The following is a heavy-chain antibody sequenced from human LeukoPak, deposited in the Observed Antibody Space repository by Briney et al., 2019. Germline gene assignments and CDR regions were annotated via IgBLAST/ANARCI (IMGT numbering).Heavy chain of an antibody. D-gene: IGHD3-16*01. V-gene: IGHV3-48*01. CDR2: ITSSSTI. J-gene: IGHJ4*02. CDR1: GFTFSSYS. Sequence: PGGSLRLSCAASGFTFSSYSMNWVRQAPGKGLEWVSYITSSSTIFYADSVKGRFTVSRDNAKNSLYLQMNSLRAEDTAVYYCAPVRGGYWGQGTLVTVSS. CDR3: APVRGGY.